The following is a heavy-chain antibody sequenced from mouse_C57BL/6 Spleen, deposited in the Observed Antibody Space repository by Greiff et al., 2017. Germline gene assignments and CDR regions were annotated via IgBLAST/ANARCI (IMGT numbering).Heavy chain of an antibody. CDR3: AREDKDY. CDR2: IDSSDSYT. Sequence: QVQLQQPGAELVMPGASVKLSCKASGYTFTSYWMHWVKQRPGQGLEWIGEIDSSDSYTNYNQKFKGKSTLTVDKSSSTAYMQLSSLTSEDSAVYYCAREDKDYWGQGTTLTVSS. CDR1: GYTFTSYW. J-gene: IGHJ2*01. V-gene: IGHV1-69*01. D-gene: IGHD3-3*01.